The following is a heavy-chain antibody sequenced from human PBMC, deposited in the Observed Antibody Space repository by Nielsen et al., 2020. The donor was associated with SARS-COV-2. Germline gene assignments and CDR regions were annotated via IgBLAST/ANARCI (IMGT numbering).Heavy chain of an antibody. J-gene: IGHJ4*02. CDR2: VNPSGGDT. V-gene: IGHV1-46*01. CDR3: ARGRTLGY. CDR1: GYTFIINY. Sequence: ASVKVSCKASGYTFIINYIHWLRQAPGQGLDWMGRVNPSGGDTVYAQKFQGRVTMTRDKSTSTVFMELSSLRPEDTAVYYCARGRTLGYWGQGTLVTVSS.